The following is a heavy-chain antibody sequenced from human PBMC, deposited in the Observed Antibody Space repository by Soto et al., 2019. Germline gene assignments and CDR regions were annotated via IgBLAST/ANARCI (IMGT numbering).Heavy chain of an antibody. J-gene: IGHJ4*02. D-gene: IGHD6-19*01. CDR1: GFTFSSYW. CDR3: ARTDKFTSQSSGWANRFDC. V-gene: IGHV3-74*01. Sequence: GGSLRLSCAASGFTFSSYWMHWVRQAPGKGLVWVSRINWNRSSIGYADSVKGRFTISRDNSRSTLYLQMNSLRADDAAIYYCARTDKFTSQSSGWANRFDCWGQGTLVTVSS. CDR2: INWNRSSI.